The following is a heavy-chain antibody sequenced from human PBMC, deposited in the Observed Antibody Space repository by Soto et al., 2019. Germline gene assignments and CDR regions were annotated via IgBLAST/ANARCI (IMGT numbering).Heavy chain of an antibody. CDR1: GYTFTGYY. V-gene: IGHV1-2*04. D-gene: IGHD2-8*01. Sequence: ASVKVSCKASGYTFTGYYMHWVRQAPGQGLEWMGWINPNSGGTNYAQKFQGWVTMTGDTSISTAYMELSRLRSDDTAVYYCARGVEWCMLWNVYESCFYGMDVWGQGTTVTVSS. CDR2: INPNSGGT. J-gene: IGHJ6*02. CDR3: ARGVEWCMLWNVYESCFYGMDV.